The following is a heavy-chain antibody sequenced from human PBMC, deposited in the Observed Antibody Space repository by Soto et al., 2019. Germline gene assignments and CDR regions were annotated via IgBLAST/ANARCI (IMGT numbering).Heavy chain of an antibody. Sequence: PGGSLRLSCAASGFTFSSYWMHWVRQAPGKGLVWVSRINSDGSSTSYADSVKGRFTISRDNAKNTLYLQMNSLRAEDTAVYYCASAGTSSPFDPWGQGTLVTVSS. CDR1: GFTFSSYW. V-gene: IGHV3-74*01. D-gene: IGHD1-1*01. CDR3: ASAGTSSPFDP. CDR2: INSDGSST. J-gene: IGHJ5*02.